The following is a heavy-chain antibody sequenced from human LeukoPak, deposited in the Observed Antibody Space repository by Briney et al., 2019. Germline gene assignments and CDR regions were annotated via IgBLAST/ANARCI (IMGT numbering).Heavy chain of an antibody. J-gene: IGHJ6*03. CDR1: GFTFSSYE. CDR3: AKDATPALGTVYMDV. D-gene: IGHD6-13*01. V-gene: IGHV3-48*03. CDR2: ISNFGDII. Sequence: GGSLRLSCAASGFTFSSYEMNWVRQAPGKGLEWISHISNFGDIIHYADSVEGRFTIFRDNDKNSIYLQMNSLRAEDTAVYYCAKDATPALGTVYMDVWGKGTTVTISS.